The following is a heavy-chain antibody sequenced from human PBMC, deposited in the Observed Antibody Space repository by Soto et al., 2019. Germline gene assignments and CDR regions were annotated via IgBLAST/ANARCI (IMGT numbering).Heavy chain of an antibody. D-gene: IGHD2-15*01. J-gene: IGHJ4*03. CDR3: AKPAFHDKCWYLPSPDH. CDR1: GFTFSSYA. V-gene: IGHV3-30*14. Sequence: QVQLVESGGGVVQPGRSLRLSCAASGFTFSSYAMHWVRQAPGKGLEWVAVISYDGSNKYYADSVKGRFTISRDNSKNPLDLQKNRLGAEGTAGDYRAKPAFHDKCWYLPSPDHLGQGT. CDR2: ISYDGSNK.